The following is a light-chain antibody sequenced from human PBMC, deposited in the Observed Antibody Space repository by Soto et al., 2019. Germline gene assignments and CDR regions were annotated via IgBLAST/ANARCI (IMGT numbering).Light chain of an antibody. CDR2: LEGSGSY. J-gene: IGLJ2*01. V-gene: IGLV4-60*03. CDR1: SGHSSYI. CDR3: ETWDSNTHVV. Sequence: QSVLTQSSSASASLGSSVKLTCTLSSGHSSYIIAWHQQQPGKAPRYLMKLEGSGSYDKGSGVPDRVSGSRSGADRHLTISNLQSEYEADYYDETWDSNTHVVFGGGTKLTVL.